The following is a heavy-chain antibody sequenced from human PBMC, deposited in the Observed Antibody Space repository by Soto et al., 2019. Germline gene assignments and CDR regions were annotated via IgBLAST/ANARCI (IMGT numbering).Heavy chain of an antibody. D-gene: IGHD2-15*01. J-gene: IGHJ6*03. V-gene: IGHV3-7*01. CDR3: ARLAAYYYYMDV. CDR2: IKQDGSEK. Sequence: GGSLRLSCAASGFTFSSYWMTWVRQAPGKGLEWVANIKQDGSEKYYVDSVKGRFTISRDKAKNSRYLQMNSLRAEDTAVYYCARLAAYYYYMDVWGKGTTVTVSS. CDR1: GFTFSSYW.